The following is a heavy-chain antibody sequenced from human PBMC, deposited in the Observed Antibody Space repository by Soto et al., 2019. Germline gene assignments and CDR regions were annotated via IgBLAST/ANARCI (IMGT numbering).Heavy chain of an antibody. V-gene: IGHV5-51*01. J-gene: IGHJ4*02. CDR2: IFPGDSDT. D-gene: IGHD5-12*01. CDR3: ARRGAGYNYDY. CDR1: GYSFPGFW. Sequence: GESLKISCGASGYSFPGFWIGWVRQMPGKGLEWMGIIFPGDSDTRYSPSFQGQVTISADKSISTAYLQWSSLKASDTAMYYCARRGAGYNYDYWGQGTLVTVSS.